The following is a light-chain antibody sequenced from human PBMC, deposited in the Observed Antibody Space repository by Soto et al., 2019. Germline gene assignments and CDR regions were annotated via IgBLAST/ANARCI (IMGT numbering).Light chain of an antibody. CDR3: QQLNSYPQAVFT. CDR2: AAS. Sequence: IQLTQSPSSLSASVGDRVTITCRASQGISSYLAWYQQKPGKDPKLLIYAASTLQSGVPSRFSGSGSGTDFTLTISSLQPEDFATYYCQQLNSYPQAVFTFGPGTKVDIK. J-gene: IGKJ3*01. V-gene: IGKV1-9*01. CDR1: QGISSY.